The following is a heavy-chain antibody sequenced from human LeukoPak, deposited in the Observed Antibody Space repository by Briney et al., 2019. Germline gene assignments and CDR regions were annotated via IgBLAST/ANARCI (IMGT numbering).Heavy chain of an antibody. CDR3: ARGGGLRFLEWLLLASNWFDP. CDR2: INHSGST. J-gene: IGHJ5*02. CDR1: GGSFSGYY. Sequence: SGTLSLTCAVYGGSFSGYYWSWIRQPPGKGLEWIGEINHSGSTNYNPSLKSRVTISVDTSKNQFSLKLSSVTAADTAVYYCARGGGLRFLEWLLLASNWFDPWGQGTLVTVSS. V-gene: IGHV4-34*01. D-gene: IGHD3-3*01.